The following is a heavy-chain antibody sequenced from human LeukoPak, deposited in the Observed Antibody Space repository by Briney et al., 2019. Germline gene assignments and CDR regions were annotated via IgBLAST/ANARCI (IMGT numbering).Heavy chain of an antibody. J-gene: IGHJ4*02. CDR3: AKDSTGYSYGPEDY. V-gene: IGHV3-30*18. CDR2: ISYDGSNK. Sequence: GGSLRLSCAASGFTFSGYGMHWVRQAPGKGLEWVAVISYDGSNKYYADSVKGRFTISRDNSKNTLYLQMNSLRAEDTAVYYCAKDSTGYSYGPEDYWGQGTLVTVSS. CDR1: GFTFSGYG. D-gene: IGHD5-18*01.